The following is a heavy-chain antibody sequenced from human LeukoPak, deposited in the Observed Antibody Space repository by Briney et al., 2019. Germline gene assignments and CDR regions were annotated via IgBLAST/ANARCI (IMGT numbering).Heavy chain of an antibody. J-gene: IGHJ4*02. Sequence: GGSLRLSCAASGFTFSSYWMHWVRQGPGKGLVWVSGINTDGSITNYADSVKGRFTISRDNAKNTLYLQMNSLRAEDTAVYYCARDLTGTGDYWGQGTLVTVSS. D-gene: IGHD1-7*01. CDR1: GFTFSSYW. V-gene: IGHV3-74*01. CDR3: ARDLTGTGDY. CDR2: INTDGSIT.